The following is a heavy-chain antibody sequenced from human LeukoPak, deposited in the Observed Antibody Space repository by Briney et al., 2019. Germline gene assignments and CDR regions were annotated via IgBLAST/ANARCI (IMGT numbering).Heavy chain of an antibody. CDR1: GFIFNMNG. J-gene: IGHJ4*02. Sequence: GGSLRLSCAISGFIFNMNGMNWVRQSPGKGLEWLATIAGGDESTYYADSVKGRFTLSRDVSRNTVYLQLNNLRVEDTAIYYCARASWISTADAVCWGQGTQVTVSS. CDR3: ARASWISTADAVC. CDR2: IAGGDEST. V-gene: IGHV3-23*01. D-gene: IGHD2-2*03.